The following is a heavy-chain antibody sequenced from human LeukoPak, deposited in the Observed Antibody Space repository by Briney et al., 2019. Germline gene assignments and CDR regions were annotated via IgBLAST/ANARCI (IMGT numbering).Heavy chain of an antibody. CDR3: ARDQYGDYFDY. CDR1: GGSISSYY. J-gene: IGHJ4*02. V-gene: IGHV4-59*01. Sequence: SETLSLTCTVSGGSISSYYWSWIRQPPGKGLEWIGYIYYSGSTNYNPSLKSRVTISVDTSKNQFSLKLSSVTAADTAVYYGARDQYGDYFDYWGQGTLVTVSS. CDR2: IYYSGST. D-gene: IGHD4-17*01.